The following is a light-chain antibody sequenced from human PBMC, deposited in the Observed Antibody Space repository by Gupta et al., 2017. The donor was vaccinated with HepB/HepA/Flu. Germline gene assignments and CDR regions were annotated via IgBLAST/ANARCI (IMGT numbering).Light chain of an antibody. CDR3: FLYMGSGTWV. V-gene: IGLV8-61*01. Sequence: QPVVTQEPSFSVSPGGTVTLTCVLHSGSVSISHYPSWYQQTPGQAPRRLMYNTNSRSAGVPDRFSGSILGNRAALTITGAQADDESDYYCFLYMGSGTWVFGGGTKLTVL. J-gene: IGLJ3*02. CDR2: NTN. CDR1: SGSVSISHY.